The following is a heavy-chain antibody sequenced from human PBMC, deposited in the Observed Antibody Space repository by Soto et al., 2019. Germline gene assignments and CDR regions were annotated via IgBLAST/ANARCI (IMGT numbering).Heavy chain of an antibody. CDR3: AREDGVVGSSSAFDH. D-gene: IGHD1-26*01. Sequence: PGGSLRLSCVFSGFTFSTYTMNWVRQAPGKGLEWVSSINGRGNYVYYADSVKGRFTISRDNAKNSLYLQMNRLRAEDTAIYYCAREDGVVGSSSAFDHWGLGTLVTVSS. CDR2: INGRGNYV. CDR1: GFTFSTYT. V-gene: IGHV3-21*01. J-gene: IGHJ4*02.